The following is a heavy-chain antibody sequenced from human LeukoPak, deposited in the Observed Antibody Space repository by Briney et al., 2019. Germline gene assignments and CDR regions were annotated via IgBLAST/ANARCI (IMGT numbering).Heavy chain of an antibody. CDR3: ARYNYDFWSGYSKWFDP. CDR2: IYYSGST. J-gene: IGHJ5*02. CDR1: GGSISSSSYY. D-gene: IGHD3-3*01. Sequence: SETLSLTCTVSGGSISSSSYYWGWIRQPPGTGLEWIGYIYYSGSTNYNPSLKSRVTISVDTSKNQFSLKLSSVTAADTAVYYCARYNYDFWSGYSKWFDPWGQGTLVTVSS. V-gene: IGHV4-61*05.